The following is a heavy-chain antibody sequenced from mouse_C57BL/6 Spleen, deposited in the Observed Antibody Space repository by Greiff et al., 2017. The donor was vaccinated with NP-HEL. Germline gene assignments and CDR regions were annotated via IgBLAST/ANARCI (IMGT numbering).Heavy chain of an antibody. D-gene: IGHD1-1*01. CDR1: GYTFTDYY. J-gene: IGHJ2*01. CDR3: ARYGSSYDDY. Sequence: VQLQQSGPELVKPGASVKISCKASGYTFTDYYMNWVKQSHGKSLEWIGDINPNNGGTSYNQKFKGKATLTVDKSSSTAYMELRSLTSEDSAVYYCARYGSSYDDYWGQGTTLTVSS. CDR2: INPNNGGT. V-gene: IGHV1-26*01.